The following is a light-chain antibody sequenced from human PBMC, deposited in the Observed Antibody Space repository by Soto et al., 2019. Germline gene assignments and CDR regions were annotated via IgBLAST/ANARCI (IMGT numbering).Light chain of an antibody. J-gene: IGKJ2*01. CDR3: QQQGT. Sequence: EMVLTQSPGTLSLSPGERATLSCRASQFLSSSYVVWYQQKPGQAPRLLIYAAARRATGIPDRFSGSGSATEYTLTISRLEPEDFAVYYCQQQGTFGQGTRLELK. CDR1: QFLSSSY. CDR2: AAA. V-gene: IGKV3-20*01.